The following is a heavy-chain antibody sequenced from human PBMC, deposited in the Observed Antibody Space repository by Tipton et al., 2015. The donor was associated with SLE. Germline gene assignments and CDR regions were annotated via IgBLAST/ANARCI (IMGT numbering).Heavy chain of an antibody. J-gene: IGHJ4*01. CDR3: ARDLGSSGAFDY. Sequence: LRLSCAVYGWSFSVYYWSWIRQPPGKGLEWIGYIYYSGSTNYNPSLKSRVTISVNTSKNQFSLKLSSVTAADTAVYYTARDLGSSGAFDYWGHGTLVTVSS. D-gene: IGHD6-13*01. CDR1: GWSFSVYY. V-gene: IGHV4-59*01. CDR2: IYYSGST.